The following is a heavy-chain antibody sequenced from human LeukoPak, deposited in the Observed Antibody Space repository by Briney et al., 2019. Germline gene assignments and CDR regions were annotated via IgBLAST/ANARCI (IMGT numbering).Heavy chain of an antibody. D-gene: IGHD6-13*01. CDR2: ISYDGSNK. Sequence: PGGSLRLSCAASGFTFSSYAMHWVRQAPGKGLEWVAVISYDGSNKYYADSVKGRFTISRDNSKNTLYLQMNSLRAEDTAVHYCARAGSSWYSIDYWGQGTLVTVSS. CDR1: GFTFSSYA. J-gene: IGHJ4*02. V-gene: IGHV3-30-3*01. CDR3: ARAGSSWYSIDY.